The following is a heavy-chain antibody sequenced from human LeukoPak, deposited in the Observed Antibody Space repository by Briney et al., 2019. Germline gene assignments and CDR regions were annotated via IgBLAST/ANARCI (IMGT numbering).Heavy chain of an antibody. CDR2: IKEDGSAK. J-gene: IGHJ4*02. V-gene: IGHV3-7*04. CDR3: ARDAEGGTYRY. D-gene: IGHD1-26*01. Sequence: GGSLRLSCAASGFTFSASWMSWVRQAPGKGLEWMANIKEDGSAKYYVDSVTGRFTISRDNAKNSLFLQMNSLRAEDTAVYYCARDAEGGTYRYWGQGTLVTVSS. CDR1: GFTFSASW.